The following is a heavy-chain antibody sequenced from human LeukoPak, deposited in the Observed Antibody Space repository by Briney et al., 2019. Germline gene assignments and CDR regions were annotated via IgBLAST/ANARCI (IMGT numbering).Heavy chain of an antibody. CDR2: MNPNSGNT. V-gene: IGHV1-8*01. CDR3: ASQLVGFSWIGRYYYYGMDV. CDR1: GYTFTSYD. J-gene: IGHJ6*02. Sequence: ASVKVSCKASGYTFTSYDINWARQATGQGLEWMGWMNPNSGNTGYAQKFQGRVTMTRNTSISTAYMELSSLRSEDTAVYYCASQLVGFSWIGRYYYYGMDVWGQGTTVTVSS. D-gene: IGHD6-13*01.